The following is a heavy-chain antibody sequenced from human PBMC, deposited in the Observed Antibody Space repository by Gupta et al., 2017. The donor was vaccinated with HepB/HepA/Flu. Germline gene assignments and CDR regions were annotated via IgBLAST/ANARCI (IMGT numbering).Heavy chain of an antibody. CDR1: GGSISSRSYY. V-gene: IGHV4-39*01. D-gene: IGHD6-13*01. CDR3: ARLKTLRYSSTPTFDY. CDR2: IYYSGST. J-gene: IGHJ4*02. Sequence: QLQLQESGPGLVKPSETLSLTCTVSGGSISSRSYYWGWIRQPPGKGLEWIGSIYYSGSTYYNPSLKSRVTISVETSKNQFSLKLSSVTAADTAVYYCARLKTLRYSSTPTFDYWGQGTLVTVSS.